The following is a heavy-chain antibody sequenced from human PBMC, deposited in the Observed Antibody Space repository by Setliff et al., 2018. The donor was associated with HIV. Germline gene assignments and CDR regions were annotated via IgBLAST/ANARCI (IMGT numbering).Heavy chain of an antibody. D-gene: IGHD3-22*01. CDR3: AFYDSSGFYYSDN. J-gene: IGHJ4*02. CDR1: GFIFRNAW. V-gene: IGHV3-15*01. Sequence: GGSLRLSCTASGFIFRNAWMTWVRQAPGKGLEWVGRIKSKSDDGTADYAAAVKDRFTMSRDDSKDTLYLLMNRLKTEDTAVYFCAFYDSSGFYYSDNWGQGTLVTSPQ. CDR2: IKSKSDDGTA.